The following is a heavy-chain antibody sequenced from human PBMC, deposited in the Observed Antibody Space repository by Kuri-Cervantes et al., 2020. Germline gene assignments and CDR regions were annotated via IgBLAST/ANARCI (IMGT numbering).Heavy chain of an antibody. J-gene: IGHJ6*02. CDR3: ARHATDMTIFGVVITPYGMDV. V-gene: IGHV3-30-3*01. CDR2: ISYDGSNK. CDR1: GFTFSSYA. D-gene: IGHD3-3*01. Sequence: GESLKISCAASGFTFSSYAMHWVRQAPGKGLEWVAVISYDGSNKYYADSVKGRFTISRDNSKNTLYLQMNSLRAEDTAVYYCARHATDMTIFGVVITPYGMDVWGQGTTVTVSS.